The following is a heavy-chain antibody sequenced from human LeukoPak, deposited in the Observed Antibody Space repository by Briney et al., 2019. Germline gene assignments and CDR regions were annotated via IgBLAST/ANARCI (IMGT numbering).Heavy chain of an antibody. J-gene: IGHJ4*02. CDR3: ARVGLVGYYDILTGGYYFVY. CDR2: ISSSSSYI. V-gene: IGHV3-21*01. D-gene: IGHD3-9*01. Sequence: PGGSLRLSCAASGFTFSSHSMNWVRQAPGKGLEWVSSISSSSSYIYYADSVKGRFTISRDNAKNSLYLQMNSLRAEDTAVYYCARVGLVGYYDILTGGYYFVYWGQGTLVTVSS. CDR1: GFTFSSHS.